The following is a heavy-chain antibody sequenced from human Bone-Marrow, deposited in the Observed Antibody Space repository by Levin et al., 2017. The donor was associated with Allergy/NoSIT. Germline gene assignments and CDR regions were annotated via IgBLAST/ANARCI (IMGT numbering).Heavy chain of an antibody. V-gene: IGHV3-30*18. D-gene: IGHD3-10*01. CDR2: LSYDGSHK. Sequence: QAGGSLRLSCAASGFTFSSYGMHWVRQAPGKGLEWVAVLSYDGSHKYYADSVKGRFTISRDNSKNMLYLQMNSLRAEDTAVYYCAKDPGHASGSPYYFDNWGQGTLVTVSS. J-gene: IGHJ4*02. CDR1: GFTFSSYG. CDR3: AKDPGHASGSPYYFDN.